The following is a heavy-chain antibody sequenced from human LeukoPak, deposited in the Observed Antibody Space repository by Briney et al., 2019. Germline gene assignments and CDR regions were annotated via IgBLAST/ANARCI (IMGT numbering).Heavy chain of an antibody. CDR2: ISSSGSTI. D-gene: IGHD3-16*02. J-gene: IGHJ5*02. CDR1: GFTFSDYY. Sequence: GGSLRLSCAASGFTFSDYYMSWIRQAPGKGLEWVSYISSSGSTIHYADSVKGRCTISRDNARNSLYLQMNSLRAEDTAVYYCARDYFTFGGVIAASWGQGTLVTVSS. V-gene: IGHV3-11*04. CDR3: ARDYFTFGGVIAAS.